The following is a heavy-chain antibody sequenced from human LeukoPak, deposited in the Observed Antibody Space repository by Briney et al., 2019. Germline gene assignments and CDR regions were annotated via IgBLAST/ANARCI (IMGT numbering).Heavy chain of an antibody. CDR2: ISGSGGST. J-gene: IGHJ4*02. D-gene: IGHD6-19*01. CDR1: GFTFSSYA. Sequence: GGSLRLSCAASGFTFSSYAMSWVRQAPGKGLEWVSAISGSGGSTYYADSVRGRFTISRDNSKNTLYLQMNSLRAEDTAVYYCAKDSVYSSGWYTFLFDYWGQGTLVTVSS. CDR3: AKDSVYSSGWYTFLFDY. V-gene: IGHV3-23*01.